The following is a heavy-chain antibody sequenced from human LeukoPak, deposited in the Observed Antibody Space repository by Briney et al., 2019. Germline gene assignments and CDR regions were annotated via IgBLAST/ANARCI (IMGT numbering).Heavy chain of an antibody. J-gene: IGHJ6*03. D-gene: IGHD6-13*01. CDR2: IYHSGST. Sequence: SETLSLTCTVSGYSISSGYYWGWIRQPPGKGLEWIGSIYHSGSTNYNPSLKSRVTISVDTSKNQFSLKLSSVTAADTAVYYCARGGGISHYYYYMDVWGKGTMVTISS. V-gene: IGHV4-38-2*02. CDR1: GYSISSGYY. CDR3: ARGGGISHYYYYMDV.